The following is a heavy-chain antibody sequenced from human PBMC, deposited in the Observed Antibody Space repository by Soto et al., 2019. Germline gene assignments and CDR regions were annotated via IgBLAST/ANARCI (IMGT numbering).Heavy chain of an antibody. Sequence: QVQLVQSGAEVKKPGSSVKVSCTASGGTFSSYAISWVRQAPGQGLEWMGGIIPIFGTANYAQKFQGRVTITADESTSTAYMELSSLRSEDTAVYYCARDRAIAARPNWYFDLWGRGTLVTVSS. J-gene: IGHJ2*01. V-gene: IGHV1-69*01. CDR1: GGTFSSYA. D-gene: IGHD6-6*01. CDR3: ARDRAIAARPNWYFDL. CDR2: IIPIFGTA.